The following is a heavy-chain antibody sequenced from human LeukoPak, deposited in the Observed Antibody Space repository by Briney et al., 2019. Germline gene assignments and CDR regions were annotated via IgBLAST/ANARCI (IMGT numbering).Heavy chain of an antibody. J-gene: IGHJ2*01. CDR2: LLYSGST. D-gene: IGHD1-14*01. CDR1: GASISDYY. V-gene: IGHV4-59*01. CDR3: ARTGRRGYFDF. Sequence: SETLSLTCNVSGASISDYYWSWVRQSPEKGLEWIASLLYSGSTHYNPSLRSRVAISGDTSNNQFSLKLTSVTTADTAVYFCARTGRRGYFDFWGRGTLVTVSS.